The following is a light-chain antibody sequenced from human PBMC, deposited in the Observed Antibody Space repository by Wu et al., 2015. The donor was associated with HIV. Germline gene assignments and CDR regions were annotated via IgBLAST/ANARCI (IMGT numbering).Light chain of an antibody. V-gene: IGKV1-39*01. CDR1: QSISTY. CDR2: AAS. CDR3: QQSYSTLRT. Sequence: DIQMTQSPSSLSASVGDRVTITCRASQSISTYLNWYQQKPGKAPRLLIYAASSLQSGVPLRFSGTGSGTDFILTISSLQPEDFATYYCQQSYSTLRTFGPGTKWISN. J-gene: IGKJ3*01.